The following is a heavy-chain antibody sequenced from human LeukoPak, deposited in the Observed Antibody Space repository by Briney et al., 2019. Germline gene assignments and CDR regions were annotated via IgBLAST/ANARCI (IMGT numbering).Heavy chain of an antibody. V-gene: IGHV1-18*01. J-gene: IGHJ6*03. Sequence: ASVKVSCKASGYTFTSYGISWLRQAPGQGLEWMGWISAYNGNTNYAQKLQGRVTMTTDTSTSTAYMELRSLRSDDTAVYYCARVEWELPGYYYYMDVWGKGTTVTVSS. CDR3: ARVEWELPGYYYYMDV. CDR2: ISAYNGNT. D-gene: IGHD1-26*01. CDR1: GYTFTSYG.